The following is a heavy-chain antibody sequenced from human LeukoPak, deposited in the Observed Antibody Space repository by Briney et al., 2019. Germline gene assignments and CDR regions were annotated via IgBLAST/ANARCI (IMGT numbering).Heavy chain of an antibody. CDR2: FDPGDDET. D-gene: IGHD1-26*01. J-gene: IGHJ5*01. Sequence: ASVKVSCKVSGYSLSELSTHWVRQAPGQGLEWMGGFDPGDDETIYTQKFQGRVTMTEDTSTDTTYLELSSLRSEDTAVYFCATEKDLLLDSWGQGTPVTVSS. V-gene: IGHV1-24*01. CDR1: GYSLSELS. CDR3: ATEKDLLLDS.